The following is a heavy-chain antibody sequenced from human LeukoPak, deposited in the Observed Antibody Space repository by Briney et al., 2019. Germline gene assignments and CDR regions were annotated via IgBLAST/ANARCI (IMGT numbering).Heavy chain of an antibody. J-gene: IGHJ4*02. D-gene: IGHD6-19*01. CDR1: GGTFSSYA. Sequence: SVKVSCKASGGTFSSYAISWVRQAPGQGLEWVGRIIPIFGTANYAQKFQGRVTITTDESTSTAYMELSSLRSEDTAVYYCASTVEQWLHFDYWGQGTLVTVSS. CDR3: ASTVEQWLHFDY. CDR2: IIPIFGTA. V-gene: IGHV1-69*05.